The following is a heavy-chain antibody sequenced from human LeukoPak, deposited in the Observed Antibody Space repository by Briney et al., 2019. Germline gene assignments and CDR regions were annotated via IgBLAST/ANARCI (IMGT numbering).Heavy chain of an antibody. CDR3: ARDGVHYDFWSGPTGGRYYYYYMDV. V-gene: IGHV4-30-4*08. Sequence: SETLSLTCTVSGGSISSGDYYWSWIRQPPGKGLEWIGYIHYSGSTYYNPSLKSRVTISIDTSKNQFSLKLSSVTAADTAVYYCARDGVHYDFWSGPTGGRYYYYYMDVWGKGTTVTVSS. J-gene: IGHJ6*03. D-gene: IGHD3-3*01. CDR1: GGSISSGDYY. CDR2: IHYSGST.